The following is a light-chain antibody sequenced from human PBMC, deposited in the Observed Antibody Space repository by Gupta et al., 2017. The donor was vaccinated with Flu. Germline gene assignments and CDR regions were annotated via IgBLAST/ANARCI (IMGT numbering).Light chain of an antibody. Sequence: GDRVTITGRASHNIRKYLSWYQQKAGESPKLLIYGASTLQSGVPSTFSGSGSGTDFTLTISSLQPEDFATYYCQQTDSRPWSFGQGTEV. CDR1: HNIRKY. V-gene: IGKV1-39*01. J-gene: IGKJ1*01. CDR2: GAS. CDR3: QQTDSRPWS.